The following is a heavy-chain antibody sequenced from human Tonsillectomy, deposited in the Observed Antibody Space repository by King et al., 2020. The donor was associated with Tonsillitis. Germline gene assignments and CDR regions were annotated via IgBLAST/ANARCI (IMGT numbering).Heavy chain of an antibody. Sequence: VQLVESGGGLVQPGGSLRLSCAASGFTFSSYSMNCVRQAPGKGLEWVAYISSGSRTIYYADSVKGRFTISRDNAKNSLYLQMNSLRAEDTAVYYCARDSVPAGGYYYGMDVWGQGTTVTVSS. CDR3: ARDSVPAGGYYYGMDV. CDR1: GFTFSSYS. CDR2: ISSGSRTI. J-gene: IGHJ6*02. V-gene: IGHV3-48*01. D-gene: IGHD1-26*01.